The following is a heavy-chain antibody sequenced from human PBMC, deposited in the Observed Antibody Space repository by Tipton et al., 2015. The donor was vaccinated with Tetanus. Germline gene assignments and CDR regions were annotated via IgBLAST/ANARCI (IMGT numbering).Heavy chain of an antibody. V-gene: IGHV5-51*01. CDR1: GYIFNNYW. Sequence: QLVQSGGEVKKPGESLKISCKGSGYIFNNYWIGWVRQMPGKGLEWMGIIYPGDSDTRYSPSFQGQVTISVDKSISTAYLQWSSLKAADTSMFFCAGAHWSEGVCNFDYWGQGALVPVAS. D-gene: IGHD3-3*01. CDR2: IYPGDSDT. J-gene: IGHJ4*02. CDR3: AGAHWSEGVCNFDY.